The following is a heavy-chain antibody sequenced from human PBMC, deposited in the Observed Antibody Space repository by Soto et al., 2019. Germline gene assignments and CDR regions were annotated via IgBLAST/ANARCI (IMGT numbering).Heavy chain of an antibody. CDR3: VRGTVSYSYYAMDV. CDR2: VWIDGTDK. V-gene: IGHV3-33*01. D-gene: IGHD4-17*01. Sequence: QEQLVESGGGVVQPGRSLRVSCAASGFTFSSYGMHWVRQAPGKGLEWVALVWIDGTDKYYADSVKGRFAISRDNSRNTLYLQMDSLRVEDTAVYYCVRGTVSYSYYAMDVWGQGTTVTVSS. CDR1: GFTFSSYG. J-gene: IGHJ6*02.